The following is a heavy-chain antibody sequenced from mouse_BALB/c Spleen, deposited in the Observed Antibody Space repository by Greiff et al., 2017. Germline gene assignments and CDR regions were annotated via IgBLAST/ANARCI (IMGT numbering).Heavy chain of an antibody. V-gene: IGHV5-2*01. CDR2: INSDGGST. Sequence: EVKLVESGGGLVQPGESLKLSCESNEYEFPSHDMSWVRKTPEKRLELVAAINSDGGSTYYPDTMERRFIISRDNTKKTLYLQMSSLRSEDTALYYCARRHYYGNGYAMDYWGQGTSVTVSS. CDR1: EYEFPSHD. J-gene: IGHJ4*01. D-gene: IGHD2-1*01. CDR3: ARRHYYGNGYAMDY.